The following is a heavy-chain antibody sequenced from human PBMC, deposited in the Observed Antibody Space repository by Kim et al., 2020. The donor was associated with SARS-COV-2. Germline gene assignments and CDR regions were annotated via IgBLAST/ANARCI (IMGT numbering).Heavy chain of an antibody. D-gene: IGHD6-13*01. J-gene: IGHJ4*02. CDR3: ARAPTGISNPYYFDY. V-gene: IGHV5-51*01. CDR2: IYPGDSDT. Sequence: GESLKISCKGSGYSFTDYWIGWVRQMPGKGLEWMGIIYPGDSDTRYSPSFKGQITISSDNSITTAYLLWKSLKASDTAVYFCARAPTGISNPYYFDYWGQGTLVTVSS. CDR1: GYSFTDYW.